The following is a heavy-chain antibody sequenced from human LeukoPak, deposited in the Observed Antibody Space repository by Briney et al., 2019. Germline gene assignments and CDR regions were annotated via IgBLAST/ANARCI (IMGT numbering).Heavy chain of an antibody. Sequence: SWVRQPPGKGLEWIGEIYHSGSTNYNPSLKSRVTISVDKSKNQFSLKLSSVTAADTAVYYCARDFPFLDSRWFDPWGQGTLVTVSS. V-gene: IGHV4-4*02. D-gene: IGHD2/OR15-2a*01. CDR3: ARDFPFLDSRWFDP. J-gene: IGHJ5*02. CDR2: IYHSGST.